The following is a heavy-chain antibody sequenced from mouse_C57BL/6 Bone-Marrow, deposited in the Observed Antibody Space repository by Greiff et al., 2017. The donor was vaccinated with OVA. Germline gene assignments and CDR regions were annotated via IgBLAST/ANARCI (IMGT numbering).Heavy chain of an antibody. V-gene: IGHV1-69*01. CDR3: SRSAGRGTWFAY. J-gene: IGHJ3*01. Sequence: QVQLQQPGADLVLPGASVKLSCKASGYTFTSFWMHWVTQRPGQGLEWIGEIDPSHSYINYNQKFKGKSTLTVDKSSSTAYMQLSSLTSEDSAVDYCSRSAGRGTWFAYWGQGTLVNVSA. D-gene: IGHD3-3*01. CDR2: IDPSHSYI. CDR1: GYTFTSFW.